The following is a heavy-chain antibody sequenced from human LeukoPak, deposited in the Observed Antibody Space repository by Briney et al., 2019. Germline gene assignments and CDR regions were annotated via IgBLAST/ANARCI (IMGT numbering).Heavy chain of an antibody. V-gene: IGHV4-59*01. D-gene: IGHD6-13*01. CDR3: ARRAIAAAGFSFDY. CDR2: IYYSGST. Sequence: SGTLSLTCTVSGGSISSYYWSWIRQPPGKGLEWIGYIYYSGSTNYNPSLKNRVTISLDTSKNQFSLKLSSVTAADTAVYYCARRAIAAAGFSFDYWGQGTLVTVSS. J-gene: IGHJ4*02. CDR1: GGSISSYY.